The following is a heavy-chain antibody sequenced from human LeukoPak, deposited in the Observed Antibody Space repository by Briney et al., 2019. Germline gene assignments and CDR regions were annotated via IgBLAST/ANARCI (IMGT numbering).Heavy chain of an antibody. J-gene: IGHJ4*02. V-gene: IGHV3-21*01. CDR3: AKASHPYYFDS. CDR2: ITDINS. Sequence: KSGGSLRLSCAASGFTLSNYRMNWVRQAPGKGLEWVSSITDINSYYLESLKGRFTISRDSAKNSLYLQMNSLRAEDTAVYYCAKASHPYYFDSWGQGTLVTVSS. CDR1: GFTLSNYR.